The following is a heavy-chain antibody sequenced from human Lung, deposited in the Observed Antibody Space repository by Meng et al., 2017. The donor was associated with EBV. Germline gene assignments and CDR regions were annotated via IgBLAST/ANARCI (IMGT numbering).Heavy chain of an antibody. CDR1: GGSIRSGDYY. CDR3: ARGPTTYFDY. CDR2: IYYSGST. D-gene: IGHD4-17*01. J-gene: IGHJ4*02. V-gene: IGHV4-30-4*01. Sequence: VQLRGSGPEMVKPSQTLALTCTVSGGSIRSGDYYWSGIRQPPGKGLEWIGYIYYSGSTYYNPSLKSRVTISVDTSKNQFSLKLSSVTAADTAVYYCARGPTTYFDYWGQGTLVTVSS.